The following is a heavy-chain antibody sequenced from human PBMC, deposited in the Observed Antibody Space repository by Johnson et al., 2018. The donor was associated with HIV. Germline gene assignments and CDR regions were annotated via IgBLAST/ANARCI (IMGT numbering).Heavy chain of an antibody. CDR1: GFTLSSYA. Sequence: QLVESGGGVVQPGRSLRLSCAASGFTLSSYAMHWVRQAPGKGLEWVAVISYDGSNKYYADSVKGRFTISRDNSKNTLYLQMNSLRAEDTAVYYCALILTERDAFDIWGQGTMVTVSS. CDR3: ALILTERDAFDI. D-gene: IGHD3-9*01. V-gene: IGHV3-30*04. CDR2: ISYDGSNK. J-gene: IGHJ3*02.